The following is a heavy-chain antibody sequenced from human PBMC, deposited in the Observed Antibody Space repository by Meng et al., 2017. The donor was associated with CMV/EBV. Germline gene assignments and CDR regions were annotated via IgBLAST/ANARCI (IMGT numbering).Heavy chain of an antibody. J-gene: IGHJ4*02. Sequence: QVHLQGSGPGLVKPSQTLSLTCTVSVGSISSGDYYWSWIRQPPGKGLEWIGYIYYSGSTYYNPSLKSRVTISVDTSKNQFSLKLSSVTAADTAVYYCARVTSRVAGAFNYWGQGTLVTVAS. CDR2: IYYSGST. CDR1: VGSISSGDYY. V-gene: IGHV4-30-4*08. CDR3: ARVTSRVAGAFNY. D-gene: IGHD1-14*01.